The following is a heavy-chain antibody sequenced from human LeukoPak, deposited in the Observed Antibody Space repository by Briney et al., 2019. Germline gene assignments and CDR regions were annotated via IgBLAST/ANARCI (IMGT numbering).Heavy chain of an antibody. V-gene: IGHV3-11*01. CDR2: ISSSGSTI. CDR1: GFTFSDYY. D-gene: IGHD3-10*01. CDR3: AKSPYFYNSGRYVDV. J-gene: IGHJ6*03. Sequence: GGSLRLSCAASGFTFSDYYMSWIRQAPGKGLEWVSYISSSGSTIYYADSIKGRFTISRDSSKNMLYLQMNRLRAEDTAVYYCAKSPYFYNSGRYVDVWGKGTTVTVSS.